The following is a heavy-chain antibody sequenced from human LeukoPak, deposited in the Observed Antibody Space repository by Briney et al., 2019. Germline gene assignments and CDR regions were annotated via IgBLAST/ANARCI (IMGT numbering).Heavy chain of an antibody. CDR1: GFTFDDYA. CDR2: ISWNSGII. Sequence: GGSLRLSCAASGFTFDDYAMHWVRQAPGKGLEWVSGISWNSGIIGYADSVKGRFTISRDNAKNSLYLQMNNLRAEDTAFYYCAKGSSGWSTDAFDIWGQGTMVTVSS. D-gene: IGHD6-19*01. J-gene: IGHJ3*02. V-gene: IGHV3-9*01. CDR3: AKGSSGWSTDAFDI.